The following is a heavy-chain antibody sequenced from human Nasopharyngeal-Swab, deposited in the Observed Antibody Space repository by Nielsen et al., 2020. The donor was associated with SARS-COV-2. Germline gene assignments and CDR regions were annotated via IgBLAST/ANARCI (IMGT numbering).Heavy chain of an antibody. CDR3: ATPQTDDGGNYFDY. Sequence: WVRQDPGQGLEWMGGIIPIFGTANYAQKFQGSVTITADESTSTAYMELSSLRSEDTAVYYCATPQTDDGGNYFDYWGQGTLVTVSS. V-gene: IGHV1-69*01. CDR2: IIPIFGTA. J-gene: IGHJ4*02. D-gene: IGHD3-16*01.